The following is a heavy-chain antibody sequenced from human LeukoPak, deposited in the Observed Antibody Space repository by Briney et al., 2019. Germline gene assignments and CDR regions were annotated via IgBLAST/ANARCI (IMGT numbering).Heavy chain of an antibody. D-gene: IGHD1-26*01. V-gene: IGHV3-23*01. Sequence: NPGGSLRLSCVASGVTLSNYAMSWARQAPGKGLEWVSGISSSGSGGNTYYADSVKGRFTISRDSSRNTLFLHMNTLRAEDTAIYYCAEDRTVGASYWYFDLWGRGTLVTVSS. CDR2: ISSSGSGGNT. CDR3: AEDRTVGASYWYFDL. J-gene: IGHJ2*01. CDR1: GVTLSNYA.